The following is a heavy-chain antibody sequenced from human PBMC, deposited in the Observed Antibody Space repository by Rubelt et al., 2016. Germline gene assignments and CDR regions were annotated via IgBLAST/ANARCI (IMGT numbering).Heavy chain of an antibody. J-gene: IGHJ4*02. CDR3: ARGRYSSGWYPDYFDL. Sequence: GKGLEWVSSISSTSDYIYYADSVKGRFTISRDNAKNSLYLQINSLRAEDTAVYYCARGRYSSGWYPDYFDLWGQGTLVTVSS. V-gene: IGHV3-21*01. CDR2: ISSTSDYI. D-gene: IGHD6-19*01.